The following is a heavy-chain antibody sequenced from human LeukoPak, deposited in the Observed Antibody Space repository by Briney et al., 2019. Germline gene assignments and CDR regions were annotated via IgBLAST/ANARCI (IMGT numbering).Heavy chain of an antibody. V-gene: IGHV3-48*03. CDR1: GFAFSSYE. D-gene: IGHD5-18*01. CDR2: ISSSGSTI. Sequence: PGGSLRLSCAASGFAFSSYEMNWVRQAPGKGLEWVSYISSSGSTIYYADSVKGRFTISRDNAKNSLYLQMNSLRAEDTAVYYCAREGYSYDYWGQGTLVTVSS. J-gene: IGHJ4*02. CDR3: AREGYSYDY.